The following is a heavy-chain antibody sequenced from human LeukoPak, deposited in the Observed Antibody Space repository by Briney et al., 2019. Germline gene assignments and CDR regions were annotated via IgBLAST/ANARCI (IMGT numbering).Heavy chain of an antibody. D-gene: IGHD3-3*01. V-gene: IGHV1-69*01. CDR1: GGTFSSYA. CDR3: ARDSQSRFLDEKGRYYFDY. CDR2: IIPIFGTA. Sequence: SVKVSCKASGGTFSSYAISWVRQAPGQGLEWMGGIIPIFGTANYAQKFQGRVTITADESTSTAYMELSSLRSEDTAVYYCARDSQSRFLDEKGRYYFDYWGQGTLVTVSS. J-gene: IGHJ4*02.